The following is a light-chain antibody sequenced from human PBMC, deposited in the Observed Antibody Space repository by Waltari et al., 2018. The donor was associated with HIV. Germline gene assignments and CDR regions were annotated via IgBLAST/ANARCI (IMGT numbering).Light chain of an antibody. J-gene: IGKJ1*01. CDR2: GAS. CDR1: QSVSSNY. V-gene: IGKV3-20*01. Sequence: IVLTQSPGTLSLSPGERATLSCRASQSVSSNYLAWYQQKPGQAPRLLIYGASSRATGIPDRFSGSGSGTDFTLTISRLEPEDFAVYYCQQYGSSPRTFGQGTKV. CDR3: QQYGSSPRT.